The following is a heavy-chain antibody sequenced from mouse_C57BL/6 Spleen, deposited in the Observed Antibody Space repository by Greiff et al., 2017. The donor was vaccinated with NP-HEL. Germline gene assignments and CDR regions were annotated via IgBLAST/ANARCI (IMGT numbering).Heavy chain of an antibody. V-gene: IGHV1-55*01. Sequence: VQLQQSGAELVKPGASVKMSCKASGYTFTSYWITWVKQRPGQGLEWIGDIYPGSGSTNYNEQFKSKATLTVDTSSSTAYMQLSSLTSEDSAVYYRARGGTLYYGNYDLDYWGQGTTLTVAS. CDR2: IYPGSGST. CDR3: ARGGTLYYGNYDLDY. CDR1: GYTFTSYW. J-gene: IGHJ2*01. D-gene: IGHD2-1*01.